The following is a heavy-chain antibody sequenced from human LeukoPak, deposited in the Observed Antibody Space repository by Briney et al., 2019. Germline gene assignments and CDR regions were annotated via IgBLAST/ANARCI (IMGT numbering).Heavy chain of an antibody. Sequence: PSETLSLTCAVYGGSFSGYYWSWIRQPPGKGLEWIGEINHSGSTNYNPSLKSRVTISVDTSKNQFSLKLSSVTAADTAVYYCARRAKLRYFDYWGQGTLVTVSS. D-gene: IGHD1-7*01. V-gene: IGHV4-34*01. J-gene: IGHJ4*02. CDR2: INHSGST. CDR1: GGSFSGYY. CDR3: ARRAKLRYFDY.